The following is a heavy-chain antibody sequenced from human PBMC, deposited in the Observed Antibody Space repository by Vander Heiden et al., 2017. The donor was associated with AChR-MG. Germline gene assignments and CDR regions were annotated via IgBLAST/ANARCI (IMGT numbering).Heavy chain of an antibody. V-gene: IGHV2-26*01. J-gene: IGHJ4*02. CDR1: GFSLSNARMG. Sequence: QVTLKESGPVLVKPTETLTLTCTVSGFSLSNARMGVSWIRQPPGKALEWLAHIFSNDEKSYSTSLKSRLTISKDTSKSQVVLTMTNMDPVDTATYYCARISPTMVRGVVLFDFWGQGTLVTVSS. D-gene: IGHD3-10*01. CDR2: IFSNDEK. CDR3: ARISPTMVRGVVLFDF.